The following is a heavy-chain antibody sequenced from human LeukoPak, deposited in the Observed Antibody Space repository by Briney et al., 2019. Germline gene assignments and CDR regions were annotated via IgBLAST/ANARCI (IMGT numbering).Heavy chain of an antibody. CDR3: ARVHAENFQH. V-gene: IGHV3-53*01. J-gene: IGHJ1*01. Sequence: GGSLRLSCAASGFTVSSNYMSWVRQAPGKGLEWVSVIYSGGSTYYADSVKGRFTISRDNSKNTLYLQMNSLRAEGTAVYYCARVHAENFQHWGQGTLVTVSS. CDR2: IYSGGST. CDR1: GFTVSSNY.